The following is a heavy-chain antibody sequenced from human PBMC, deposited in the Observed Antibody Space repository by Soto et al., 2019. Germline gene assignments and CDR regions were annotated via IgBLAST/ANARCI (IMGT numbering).Heavy chain of an antibody. J-gene: IGHJ6*03. CDR2: MNPNSGNT. V-gene: IGHV1-8*02. CDR3: ARNPLLLHYYMDV. Sequence: ASVKVSCKASGYTFTGYYMHWVRQAPGQGLEWMGWMNPNSGNTGYAQKFQGRVTMTRNTSISTAYMELSSLRSEDTAVYYCARNPLLLHYYMDVWGKGTTVTVSS. CDR1: GYTFTGYY.